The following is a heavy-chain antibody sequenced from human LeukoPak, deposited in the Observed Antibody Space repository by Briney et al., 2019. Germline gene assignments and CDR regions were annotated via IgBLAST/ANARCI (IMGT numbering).Heavy chain of an antibody. J-gene: IGHJ4*02. CDR3: ARGGYSYVDVNY. V-gene: IGHV7-4-1*02. CDR1: GYTFTSYA. D-gene: IGHD5-18*01. Sequence: ASVKVSCKASGYTFTSYAMNWVRQAPGQGLEWMGWINTNTGNPTYAQGFTGRFVFSLDTPVSTAYLQISSLKAEDTAVYYCARGGYSYVDVNYWGQGTLVTVSS. CDR2: INTNTGNP.